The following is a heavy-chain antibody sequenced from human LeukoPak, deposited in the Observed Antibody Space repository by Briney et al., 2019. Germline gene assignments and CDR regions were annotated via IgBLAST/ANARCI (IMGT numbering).Heavy chain of an antibody. CDR2: ISYVGSNK. D-gene: IGHD3-10*01. CDR1: GFTFSSYG. J-gene: IGHJ6*02. V-gene: IGHV3-30*18. CDR3: AKDFYYGSEDYYYYGMDV. Sequence: PAGGSLRLSCAASGFTFSSYGMHWVRQAPGKGLEWVAVISYVGSNKYYADSVKGRFTICRDNSKNTLYLQMNSLRAEDTAVYYCAKDFYYGSEDYYYYGMDVWGQGTTVTVSS.